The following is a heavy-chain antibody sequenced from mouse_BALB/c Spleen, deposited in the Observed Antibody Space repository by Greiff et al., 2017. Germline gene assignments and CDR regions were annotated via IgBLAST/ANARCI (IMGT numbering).Heavy chain of an antibody. CDR1: GYTFTDYE. J-gene: IGHJ4*01. Sequence: QVQLQQSGAELVRPGASVTLSCKASGYTFTDYEMHWVKQTPVHGLEWIGAIDPETGGTAYNQKFKGKATLTADKSSSTAYMELRSLTSEDSAVYYCTRKGYGYYGYYYAMDYWGQGTSVTVSS. CDR2: IDPETGGT. V-gene: IGHV1-15*01. D-gene: IGHD2-3*01. CDR3: TRKGYGYYGYYYAMDY.